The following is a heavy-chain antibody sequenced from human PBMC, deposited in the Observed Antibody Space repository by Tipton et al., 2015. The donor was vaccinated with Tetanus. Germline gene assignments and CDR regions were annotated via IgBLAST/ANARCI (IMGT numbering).Heavy chain of an antibody. J-gene: IGHJ5*02. CDR2: VDRSGTT. D-gene: IGHD2-2*01. Sequence: TLSLTCTVSGASLRGGDYHWSWIRQPAGKGLEWIGRVDRSGTTTYNPSLKGRVTMSLDTSKNQFSLKLTSVTAADTAMYYCARGSDIVVVPGVTRADWFDPWGQGTLVTVSS. CDR1: GASLRGGDYH. CDR3: ARGSDIVVVPGVTRADWFDP. V-gene: IGHV4-61*02.